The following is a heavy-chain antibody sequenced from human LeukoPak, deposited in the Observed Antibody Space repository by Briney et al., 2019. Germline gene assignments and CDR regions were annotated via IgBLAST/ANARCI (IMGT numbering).Heavy chain of an antibody. J-gene: IGHJ4*02. CDR1: GFTFSDYY. CDR2: ISSSGGTI. Sequence: PGGSLRLSCAASGFTFSDYYMSWIRQAPGEGLEWVSYISSSGGTIYYADSVKGRFTISRDNAKNSLYLQMNSLRAEDTAVYYCARDPGSYYYDSSGYYYHDYWGQGTLVTVSS. D-gene: IGHD3-22*01. V-gene: IGHV3-11*04. CDR3: ARDPGSYYYDSSGYYYHDY.